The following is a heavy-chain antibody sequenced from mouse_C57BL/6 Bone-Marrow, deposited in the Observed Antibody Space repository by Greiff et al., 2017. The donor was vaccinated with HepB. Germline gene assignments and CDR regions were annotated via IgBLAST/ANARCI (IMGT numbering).Heavy chain of an antibody. V-gene: IGHV1-64*01. Sequence: QVQLKQPGAELVKPGASVKLSCKASGYTFTSYWMHWVKQRPGQGLEWIGMIHPNSGSTNYNEKFKSKATMTVDKSSSTAYMQLSSLTSEDSAVYDCAGVRPYYAMDYWGQGTSVTVSS. CDR2: IHPNSGST. CDR3: AGVRPYYAMDY. CDR1: GYTFTSYW. J-gene: IGHJ4*01. D-gene: IGHD2-14*01.